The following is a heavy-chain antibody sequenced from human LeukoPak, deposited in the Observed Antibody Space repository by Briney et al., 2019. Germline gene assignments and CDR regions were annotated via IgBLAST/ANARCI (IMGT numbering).Heavy chain of an antibody. D-gene: IGHD6-13*01. CDR1: GFTFSSYS. V-gene: IGHV3-21*01. Sequence: GGSLRLSCAASGFTFSSYSMNWVRQAPGKGLEWVSSISSSSSYIYYADSVKGRFTISRDNAKNSLYLQMNSLRAEDTAVYYCARDRSIAAAGTRGTLDWGQGTLVTVSS. CDR2: ISSSSSYI. CDR3: ARDRSIAAAGTRGTLD. J-gene: IGHJ4*02.